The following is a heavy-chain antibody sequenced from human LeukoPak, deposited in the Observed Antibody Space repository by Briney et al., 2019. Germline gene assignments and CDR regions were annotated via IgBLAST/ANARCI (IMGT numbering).Heavy chain of an antibody. CDR1: GFSFDDYG. J-gene: IGHJ4*02. V-gene: IGHV3-20*04. CDR3: ARLGAGMHFFYLDL. D-gene: IGHD3-3*02. CDR2: INWNGGST. Sequence: PGGSLRLSCAASGFSFDDYGMTWVRQIPGKGLEWVSGINWNGGSTSYADSVKGRFTISRDNAKNSVYLQMNSLRAEDTAFYYCARLGAGMHFFYLDLWGQGTLVTVSS.